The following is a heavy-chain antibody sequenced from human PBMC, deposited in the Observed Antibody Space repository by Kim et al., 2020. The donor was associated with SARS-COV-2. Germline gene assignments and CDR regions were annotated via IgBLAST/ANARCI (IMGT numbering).Heavy chain of an antibody. CDR3: ARDEYSYGTIYYYYGMDV. D-gene: IGHD5-18*01. CDR1: GFTFSSYG. J-gene: IGHJ6*02. V-gene: IGHV3-33*01. Sequence: GGSLRLSCAASGFTFSSYGMHWVRQAPGKGLEWVAVIWYDGSNKYYADSVKGRFTISRDNSKNTLYLQMNSLRAEDTAVYYCARDEYSYGTIYYYYGMDVWGQGTTVTVSS. CDR2: IWYDGSNK.